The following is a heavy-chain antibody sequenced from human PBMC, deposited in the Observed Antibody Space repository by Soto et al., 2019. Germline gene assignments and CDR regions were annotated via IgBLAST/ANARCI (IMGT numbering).Heavy chain of an antibody. J-gene: IGHJ5*02. CDR3: AREVRYGDLNWFDP. D-gene: IGHD4-17*01. V-gene: IGHV4-31*03. Sequence: SETLSLTCTVSGGSISSGGYYWSWIRQHPGKGLEWIGYIYYSGSTYYNPSLKSRVTISVDTSKNQFSLKLSSVTAADTAVYYWAREVRYGDLNWFDPWGQGTLVTVSS. CDR1: GGSISSGGYY. CDR2: IYYSGST.